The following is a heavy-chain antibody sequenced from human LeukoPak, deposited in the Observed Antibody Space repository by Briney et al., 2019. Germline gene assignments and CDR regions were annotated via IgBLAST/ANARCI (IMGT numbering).Heavy chain of an antibody. V-gene: IGHV3-30*18. CDR2: ISYDGSNK. J-gene: IGHJ4*02. D-gene: IGHD6-19*01. CDR3: AKGQWLVLFPDY. Sequence: GRSLRLSCAASGFTFSSYGMHWVRQAPGKGLEWVAVISYDGSNKYYADFVKGRFTISRDNSKHTLYLQMHSLRAEDTAVYYCAKGQWLVLFPDYWGQGTLVTVSS. CDR1: GFTFSSYG.